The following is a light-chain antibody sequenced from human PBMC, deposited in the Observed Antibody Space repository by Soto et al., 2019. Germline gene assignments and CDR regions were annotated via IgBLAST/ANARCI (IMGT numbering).Light chain of an antibody. Sequence: SYELTQPSSVSVAPGQTAKITCGGNNIGSNSVHWYQQKAGQAPALVVHEDSDRPSGIPERFSGSNSANTATLTISRVEAGDEADYYCQVWESSGDQVVFAGGTKVTVL. CDR2: EDS. CDR1: NIGSNS. J-gene: IGLJ2*01. V-gene: IGLV3-21*02. CDR3: QVWESSGDQVV.